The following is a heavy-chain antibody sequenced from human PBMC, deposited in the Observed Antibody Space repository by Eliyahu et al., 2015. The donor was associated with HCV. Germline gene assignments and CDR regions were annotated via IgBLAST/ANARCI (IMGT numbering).Heavy chain of an antibody. CDR3: ARGLPAVGFDY. CDR1: SGPITPTTYY. Sequence: QLPVPESGPGLVKPSETLSLTCSXSSGPITPTTYYXGWVRQPPGKXLEWIGSXYYSGTTYYNPSLKSRVTISVDKSKNHFSLNLTSVTAADTALYFCARGLPAVGFDYWAQGTLVTVSS. J-gene: IGHJ4*02. V-gene: IGHV4-39*02. CDR2: XYYSGTT. D-gene: IGHD2-2*01.